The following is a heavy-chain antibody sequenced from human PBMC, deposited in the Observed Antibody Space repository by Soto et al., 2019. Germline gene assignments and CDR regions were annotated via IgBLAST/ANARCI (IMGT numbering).Heavy chain of an antibody. J-gene: IGHJ5*02. CDR3: VRGNCYNGVCPRLDP. V-gene: IGHV6-1*01. CDR1: GDSVSSNSAA. Sequence: SQTLSLTCAMSGDSVSSNSAAWSWFIQSPSRGLEWLGRTYYRSDWHNDYAVSVKSRITINPDTSKNQFSLQLNSVTPDDTAVYYCVRGNCYNGVCPRLDPWGQGSLVTVSS. D-gene: IGHD2-8*01. CDR2: TYYRSDWHN.